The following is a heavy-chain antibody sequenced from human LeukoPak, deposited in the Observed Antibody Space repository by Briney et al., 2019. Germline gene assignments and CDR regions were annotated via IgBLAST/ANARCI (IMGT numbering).Heavy chain of an antibody. CDR2: IIPIFGTA. CDR3: ARAMYQLPPDYYYYYYMDV. D-gene: IGHD2-2*01. CDR1: GGTFSSYA. V-gene: IGHV1-69*05. J-gene: IGHJ6*03. Sequence: GSSVKVSCKASGGTFSSYAISWVRQAPGQGLEWMGGIIPIFGTANYAQKFQGRVTITTDESTSTAYMELSSLRSEDTAVYYCARAMYQLPPDYYYYYYMDVWGKGTTVTVSS.